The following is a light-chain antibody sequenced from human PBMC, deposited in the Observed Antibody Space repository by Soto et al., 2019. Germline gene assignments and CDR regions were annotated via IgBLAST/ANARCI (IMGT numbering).Light chain of an antibody. Sequence: EIVLTQSPGTLSLSLGERATLSCRASQSVTSSFLAWYQQKPGQAPRLLIYGASSRATGIPDRFSGSGSGTDLTLPISRLEPEDFAVYYCQQYGSSPWTFGQGTKVEIK. J-gene: IGKJ1*01. CDR2: GAS. V-gene: IGKV3-20*01. CDR1: QSVTSSF. CDR3: QQYGSSPWT.